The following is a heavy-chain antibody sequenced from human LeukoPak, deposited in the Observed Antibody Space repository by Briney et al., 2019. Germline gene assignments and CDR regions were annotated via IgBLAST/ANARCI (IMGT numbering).Heavy chain of an antibody. CDR3: ARDLYRSVPRPTIFDY. CDR1: IYTFHNYG. V-gene: IGHV1-18*01. CDR2: ISVYDGNT. D-gene: IGHD6-6*01. Sequence: ASVKASCKASIYTFHNYGFNWVRQAPGQGLEWMGWISVYDGNTDYAQKFQGRVTMTTDTSTSTVYMDLRSLRSDDTAVYFCARDLYRSVPRPTIFDYWGQGTLVTVSS. J-gene: IGHJ4*02.